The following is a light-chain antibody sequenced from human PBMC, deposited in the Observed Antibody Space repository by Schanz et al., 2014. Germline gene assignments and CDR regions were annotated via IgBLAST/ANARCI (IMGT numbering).Light chain of an antibody. CDR2: SNN. J-gene: IGLJ3*02. V-gene: IGLV1-44*01. CDR3: QSYDSRLSAWV. Sequence: QSVLTQPPSASGTPGQRVTISCSGSSSNIGSNIVNWYQHLPGTAPKLLIYSNNQRPSGVPDRFSGSKSGTSASLAITGLQAEDEADYYCQSYDSRLSAWVFGGGTKVTVL. CDR1: SSNIGSNI.